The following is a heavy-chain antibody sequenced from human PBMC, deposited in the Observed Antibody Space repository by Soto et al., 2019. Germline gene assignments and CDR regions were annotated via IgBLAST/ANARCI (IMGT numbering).Heavy chain of an antibody. Sequence: PSEALSLTCTVSGGFISSYYWSWIRQPPGKGLEWIGYIYYSGSTNYNPSLKSRVTISVDTSKNQFSLKLSSVTAADTAVYYCARYSSGYYYYGMDVWGQGTTVTVSS. J-gene: IGHJ6*02. D-gene: IGHD3-22*01. CDR3: ARYSSGYYYYGMDV. V-gene: IGHV4-59*08. CDR2: IYYSGST. CDR1: GGFISSYY.